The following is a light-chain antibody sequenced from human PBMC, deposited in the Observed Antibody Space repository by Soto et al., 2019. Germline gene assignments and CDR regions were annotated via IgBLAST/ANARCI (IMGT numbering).Light chain of an antibody. CDR1: RSVSSSY. Sequence: IVLTQSPGTMSLSPGERATLYCRASRSVSSSYLAWYQQKPGQDHRLLIYGASSRATGTPHRFSGSRYGTDFTLTISRLEPEDFAVYYCQQYDSSPLTFGGGTKLEIK. CDR3: QQYDSSPLT. V-gene: IGKV3-20*01. CDR2: GAS. J-gene: IGKJ4*01.